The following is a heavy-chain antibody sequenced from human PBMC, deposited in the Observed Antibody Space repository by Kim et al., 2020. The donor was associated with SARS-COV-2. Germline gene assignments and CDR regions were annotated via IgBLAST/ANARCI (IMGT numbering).Heavy chain of an antibody. CDR3: ARERITIFGVEPTRTFDI. J-gene: IGHJ3*02. CDR1: GYSFTSYW. Sequence: GESLKISCKGSGYSFTSYWLGWVRQMPGKGLEWMGIIYPGDSDTTYSPSFQGQVTISADKSISTAYLAWSSLKASDTAMYYCARERITIFGVEPTRTFDIWGQGTMVTVSS. V-gene: IGHV5-51*01. D-gene: IGHD3-3*01. CDR2: IYPGDSDT.